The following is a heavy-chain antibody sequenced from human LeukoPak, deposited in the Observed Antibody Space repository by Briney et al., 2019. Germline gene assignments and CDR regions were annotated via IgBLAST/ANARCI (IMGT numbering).Heavy chain of an antibody. Sequence: GGSLRLSCAVSGLILSNSWMSWVRQAPGKGLEWVANIKSDGSEYYYVDSVKGRFTISRDNAKNSLYLQMSGLRSEDTAVYYCARGIDGYYDYWGQGTLVSVSS. D-gene: IGHD3-22*01. CDR2: IKSDGSEY. V-gene: IGHV3-7*01. J-gene: IGHJ4*02. CDR1: GLILSNSW. CDR3: ARGIDGYYDY.